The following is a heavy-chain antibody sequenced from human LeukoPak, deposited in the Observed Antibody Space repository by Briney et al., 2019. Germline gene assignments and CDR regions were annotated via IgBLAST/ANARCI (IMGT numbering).Heavy chain of an antibody. CDR3: ARDLYGYYYGSGSYNWFDP. D-gene: IGHD3-10*01. V-gene: IGHV1-2*02. CDR2: INPNSGGT. Sequence: APVKVSCNASGYTFTSYYMHWVRQAPGQGLEWMGWINPNSGGTNYAQKFQGRVTMTRDTSISTAYMELSRLRSDDTAVYYCARDLYGYYYGSGSYNWFDPWGQGTLVTVSS. CDR1: GYTFTSYY. J-gene: IGHJ5*02.